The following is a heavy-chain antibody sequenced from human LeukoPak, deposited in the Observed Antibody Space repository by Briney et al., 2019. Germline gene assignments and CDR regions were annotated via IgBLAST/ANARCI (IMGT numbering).Heavy chain of an antibody. J-gene: IGHJ4*02. D-gene: IGHD2-15*01. Sequence: GGSLRLSCAASGFTFSSYAMHWVRQAPGKGLEWVAVISYDGSNKYYADSVKGRFTISRDDSKSIAYLQMNSLKTEDTAVYYCTRGGWVAVDYWGQGTLVTVSS. V-gene: IGHV3-30*04. CDR1: GFTFSSYA. CDR2: ISYDGSNK. CDR3: TRGGWVAVDY.